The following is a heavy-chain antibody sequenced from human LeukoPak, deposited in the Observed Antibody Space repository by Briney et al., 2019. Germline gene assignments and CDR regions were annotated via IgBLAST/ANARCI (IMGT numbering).Heavy chain of an antibody. CDR1: GGSISSSSFY. V-gene: IGHV4-39*07. D-gene: IGHD6-19*01. CDR3: ARDRISVSDPPNWFDP. J-gene: IGHJ5*02. CDR2: IYHSGKT. Sequence: SETLSLTCTVSGGSISSSSFYWGWIRQPPGKGLEWIGSIYHSGKTYYNPSLKSRVTISVETSKNQFSLKLSSMTAADTAVYYCARDRISVSDPPNWFDPWGQGTLVTVSS.